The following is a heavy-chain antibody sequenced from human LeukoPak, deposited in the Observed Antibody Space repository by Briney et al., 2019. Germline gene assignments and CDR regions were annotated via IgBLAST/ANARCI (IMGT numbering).Heavy chain of an antibody. CDR3: ARGRYTAGWYPDYFDY. CDR1: GFTFSGSW. Sequence: GGSLRLSCAASGFTFSGSWMTWIRQAPGKGLEWVANIKEDGSDNYYVDPVKGRFTISRDNAKDSLYLQLNSLRAEDTALYYCARGRYTAGWYPDYFDYWGQGALVTVSS. D-gene: IGHD6-19*01. V-gene: IGHV3-7*04. J-gene: IGHJ4*02. CDR2: IKEDGSDN.